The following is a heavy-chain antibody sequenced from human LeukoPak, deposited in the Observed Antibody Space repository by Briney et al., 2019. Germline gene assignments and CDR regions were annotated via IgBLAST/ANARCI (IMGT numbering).Heavy chain of an antibody. V-gene: IGHV3-30*04. CDR2: ISSGGTDK. J-gene: IGHJ4*02. CDR3: ARGTYSSDSSGYFSGGLGC. D-gene: IGHD3-22*01. CDR1: GLIFNNYA. Sequence: GRSLRLSCVASGLIFNNYAMHWVRQAPGRGLECVAIISSGGTDKYYADSVKGRFTISRDNSENTLFLQMNNLRAEDTAVYFCARGTYSSDSSGYFSGGLGCWGQGTLVTVSS.